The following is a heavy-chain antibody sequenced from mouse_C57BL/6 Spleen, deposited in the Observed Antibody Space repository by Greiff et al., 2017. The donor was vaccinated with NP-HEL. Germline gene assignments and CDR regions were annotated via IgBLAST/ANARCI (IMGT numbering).Heavy chain of an antibody. CDR1: GYAFSSSW. D-gene: IGHD1-2*01. Sequence: QVQLQQSGPELVKPGASVKISCKASGYAFSSSWMNWVKQRPGKGLEWIGRIYPGDGDTNYNGKFKGKATLTADKSSSTAYMQLSSLTSEDSAVYFCARGDIGYGYYFDYWGQGTTLTVSS. CDR2: IYPGDGDT. J-gene: IGHJ2*01. V-gene: IGHV1-82*01. CDR3: ARGDIGYGYYFDY.